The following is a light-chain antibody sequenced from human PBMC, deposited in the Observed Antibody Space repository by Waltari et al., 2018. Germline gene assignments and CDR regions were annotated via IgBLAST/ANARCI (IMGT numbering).Light chain of an antibody. CDR3: NSYAGSSSWV. J-gene: IGLJ3*02. CDR2: DVG. Sequence: QTALEQTASETGCPGHLLTLPCPGPSRTSGVYNEFSWYQQHPGKAPKLMIDDVGERPSGVSNRVAGAKSGNTASLTISGLQAEDEADYYCNSYAGSSSWVFGGGTKLTVL. V-gene: IGLV2-14*01. CDR1: SRTSGVYNE.